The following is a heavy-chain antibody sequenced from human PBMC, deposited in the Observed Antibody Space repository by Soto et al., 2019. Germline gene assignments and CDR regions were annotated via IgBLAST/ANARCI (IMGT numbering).Heavy chain of an antibody. CDR2: ISYDGSNE. V-gene: IGHV3-30-3*02. D-gene: IGHD4-17*01. CDR3: AKNRGGEGGMDV. J-gene: IGHJ6*02. CDR1: GFTFSSYS. Sequence: QVQLVESGGGAVQPGRSLRLSCAASGFTFSSYSIHWVRQAPGKGLAWEAIISYDGSNEYYAESVKGRFTMSRDNSKKALYLQMNSLSAEDTAVYYCAKNRGGEGGMDVWGQGTTVTVSS.